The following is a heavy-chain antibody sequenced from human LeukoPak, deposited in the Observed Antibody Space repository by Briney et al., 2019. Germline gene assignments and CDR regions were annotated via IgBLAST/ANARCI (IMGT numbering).Heavy chain of an antibody. Sequence: GGSLRLSCAASGFSFSSYWMTWVRQAPGKGLEWVANIKEDGSEKYYVDSVKGRFTISRDNAKNSLYLQMNSLRVEDTAVYYCASETLSTSWGQGTLVTVSS. D-gene: IGHD2-2*01. V-gene: IGHV3-7*01. CDR1: GFSFSSYW. CDR3: ASETLSTS. J-gene: IGHJ4*02. CDR2: IKEDGSEK.